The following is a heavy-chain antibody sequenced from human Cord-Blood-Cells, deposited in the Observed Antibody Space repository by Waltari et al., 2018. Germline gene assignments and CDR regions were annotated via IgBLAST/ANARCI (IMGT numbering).Heavy chain of an antibody. V-gene: IGHV3-48*02. Sequence: EVQLVESGGGLVQAGGSLSLSCAASGVTLSSYSINWVRQAPGKGLEWVSYISSRSSSIYYADSGKGRYTIARHNANNTLYLQMNSLGDEDTAVYYCASMAVQQLDAFVIWGQGTMVTVSS. D-gene: IGHD6-13*01. J-gene: IGHJ3*02. CDR2: ISSRSSSI. CDR3: ASMAVQQLDAFVI. CDR1: GVTLSSYS.